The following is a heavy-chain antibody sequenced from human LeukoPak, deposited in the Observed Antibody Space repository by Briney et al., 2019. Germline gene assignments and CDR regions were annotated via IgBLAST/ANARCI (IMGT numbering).Heavy chain of an antibody. CDR3: ARDHDCSGGSCYYSDY. CDR1: GGSISSYY. CDR2: IYYSGST. V-gene: IGHV4-59*01. Sequence: SETLSLTCTVSGGSISSYYWSWIRQPPGKGLEWIGYIYYSGSTNYNPSLKSRVTISVDTSKNQFSLKLSSVTAADAAVYYCARDHDCSGGSCYYSDYWGQGTLVTVSS. D-gene: IGHD2-15*01. J-gene: IGHJ4*02.